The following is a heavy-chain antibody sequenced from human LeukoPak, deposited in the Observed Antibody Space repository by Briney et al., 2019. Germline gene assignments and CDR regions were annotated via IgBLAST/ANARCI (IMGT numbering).Heavy chain of an antibody. Sequence: KTGGSLRLSCAASGFTFSSYSMNWVRQAPGKGLEWVSSISSSSSYIYYADSVKGRFPISRDNAKNSLYLQMNSLRAEDTAVYYCARDQSSGWRNYNWFDPWGQGTLVTVSS. CDR3: ARDQSSGWRNYNWFDP. J-gene: IGHJ5*02. D-gene: IGHD6-19*01. CDR2: ISSSSSYI. V-gene: IGHV3-21*01. CDR1: GFTFSSYS.